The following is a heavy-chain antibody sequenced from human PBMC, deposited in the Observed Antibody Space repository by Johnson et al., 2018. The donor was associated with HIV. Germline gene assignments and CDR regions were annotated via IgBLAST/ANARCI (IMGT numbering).Heavy chain of an antibody. CDR2: ISGSGGTT. Sequence: VQLVESGGGLVQPGGSLRLSCAASGFTFSSYAMSWVRQAPGKGLEWVSVISGSGGTTYYAASVKGRFTISRDNSKNTLYLQMNSLRAEDTAVYYCANDKGSSSWSGLDIWGQGTMVTVSS. V-gene: IGHV3-23*04. J-gene: IGHJ3*02. D-gene: IGHD6-13*01. CDR3: ANDKGSSSWSGLDI. CDR1: GFTFSSYA.